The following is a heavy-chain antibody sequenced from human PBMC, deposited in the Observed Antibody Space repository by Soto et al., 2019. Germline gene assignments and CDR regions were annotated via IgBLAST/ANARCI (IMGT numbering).Heavy chain of an antibody. Sequence: SETLSLTCTVSRGSISSGTNYWAWIRQPPGKGLEWIANIYYSGITFYNPSLKSRVTIYLDTCKNQXSLKLRSVTAAPTAVCYCARNDAGWYFDSVAQGTMVTVSS. J-gene: IGHJ4*02. CDR3: ARNDAGWYFDS. V-gene: IGHV4-39*01. CDR2: IYYSGIT. CDR1: RGSISSGTNY.